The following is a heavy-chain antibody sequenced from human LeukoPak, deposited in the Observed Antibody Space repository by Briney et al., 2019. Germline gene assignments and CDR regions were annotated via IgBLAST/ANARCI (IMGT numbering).Heavy chain of an antibody. J-gene: IGHJ6*04. CDR3: AGDYDILTGYAPYYYYGTDV. Sequence: GGSLRLSCAASGFTFSSYSMNWVRQAPGKGLEWVSSISSSSSYIYYADSVKGRFTISRDNAKNSLYLQMNSLRAEDTAVYYCAGDYDILTGYAPYYYYGTDVWGKGTTVTVSS. CDR2: ISSSSSYI. D-gene: IGHD3-9*01. V-gene: IGHV3-21*01. CDR1: GFTFSSYS.